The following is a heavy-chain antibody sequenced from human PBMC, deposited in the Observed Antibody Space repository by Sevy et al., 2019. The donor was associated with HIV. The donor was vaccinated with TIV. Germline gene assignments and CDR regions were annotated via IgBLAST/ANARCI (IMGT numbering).Heavy chain of an antibody. J-gene: IGHJ4*02. CDR1: GFXFSDHY. D-gene: IGHD6-13*01. Sequence: GGSLRLSCAASGFXFSDHYMEWVRQAPGKGLEWVGRIRNKADSYTTEYAASVKGRFTISRDDSKNSLYLLMHSLKTEDTAVYYCATHAGIAAAGRVFDYWGQGTLVTVSS. CDR2: IRNKADSYTT. CDR3: ATHAGIAAAGRVFDY. V-gene: IGHV3-72*01.